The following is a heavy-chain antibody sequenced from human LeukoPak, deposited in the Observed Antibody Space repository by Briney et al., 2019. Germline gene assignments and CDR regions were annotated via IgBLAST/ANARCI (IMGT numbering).Heavy chain of an antibody. CDR2: IYYMGST. Sequence: PSETLSLTCTVSGGSISSYYWSWIRQPPGKGLEGIGYIYYMGSTNYNPSLKSRVTISVDTSKNQFSLKLSSVTAADTAVYYCARSKDILTGYCFDYWGQGTLVTVSS. CDR3: ARSKDILTGYCFDY. J-gene: IGHJ4*02. V-gene: IGHV4-59*01. D-gene: IGHD3-9*01. CDR1: GGSISSYY.